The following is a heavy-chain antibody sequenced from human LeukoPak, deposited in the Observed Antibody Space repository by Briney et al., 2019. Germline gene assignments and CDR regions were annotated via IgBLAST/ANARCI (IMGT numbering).Heavy chain of an antibody. Sequence: ASVKVSCKASGGTFSSYTISWVRQAPGQGLEWMGRIIPILGIANYAQKFQGRVTITADKSTSTAYMELSSLRSEDTAVYYCARDLAIFGVVTTLGYGMGVWGQGTTVTVSS. J-gene: IGHJ6*02. V-gene: IGHV1-69*04. D-gene: IGHD3-3*01. CDR1: GGTFSSYT. CDR3: ARDLAIFGVVTTLGYGMGV. CDR2: IIPILGIA.